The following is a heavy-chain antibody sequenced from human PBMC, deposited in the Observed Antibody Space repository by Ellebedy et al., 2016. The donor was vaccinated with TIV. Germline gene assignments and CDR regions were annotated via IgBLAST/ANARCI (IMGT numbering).Heavy chain of an antibody. Sequence: SQTLSLTXXVSGAPSGNYFWSWIRQPPGKGLEWIGEVTHTGGTNYNPSLESRVTMSLDTSENQFSLKLNSVNVADTAVYYCARGFPAAWELAGAWGQGTLVTVSA. CDR1: GAPSGNYF. D-gene: IGHD6-19*01. CDR3: ARGFPAAWELAGA. J-gene: IGHJ4*02. V-gene: IGHV4-34*01. CDR2: VTHTGGT.